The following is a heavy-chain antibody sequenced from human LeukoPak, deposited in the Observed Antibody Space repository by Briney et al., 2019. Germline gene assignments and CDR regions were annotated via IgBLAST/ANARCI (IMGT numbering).Heavy chain of an antibody. D-gene: IGHD3-22*01. Sequence: GGSLRLSCAASGFTVSSNYMSWVRQAPGKGLEWVSVIYSGGSTYYADSVKGRFTISRDNSKNTLDLQMNSLRAEDTAVYYCARGGYYDSSGPSDYWGQGTLVTVSS. CDR1: GFTVSSNY. CDR3: ARGGYYDSSGPSDY. J-gene: IGHJ4*02. CDR2: IYSGGST. V-gene: IGHV3-53*01.